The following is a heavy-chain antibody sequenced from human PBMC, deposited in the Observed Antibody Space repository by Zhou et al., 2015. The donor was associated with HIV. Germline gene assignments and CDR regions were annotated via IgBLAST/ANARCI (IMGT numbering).Heavy chain of an antibody. D-gene: IGHD2-15*01. V-gene: IGHV1-69*06. J-gene: IGHJ6*02. CDR3: SRDDVVESATPLDYYGMDV. CDR1: GGTFNSYA. Sequence: QVLLVQSGAEVKKPGSSVKVSCEASGGTFNSYAFSWVRQAPGQGLEWMGGIIPLFRASDYAQKFQGRVTINADKSTSTVYMELRRLTSEDTAVYFCSRDDVVESATPLDYYGMDVWGQGTTVTVSS. CDR2: IIPLFRAS.